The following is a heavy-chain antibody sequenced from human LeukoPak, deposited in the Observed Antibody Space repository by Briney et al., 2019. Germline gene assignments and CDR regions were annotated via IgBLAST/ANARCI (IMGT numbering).Heavy chain of an antibody. CDR2: INPNSGNT. D-gene: IGHD4-17*01. CDR1: GYTFTSYD. V-gene: IGHV1-8*01. CDR3: ARALTTVTSRNY. Sequence: ASVKVSCKASGYTFTSYDINWVRQATGQGLEWMGWINPNSGNTAYAQKFQGRVTMTRNTSISTAYMELSSLRSEDTAVYYCARALTTVTSRNYWGQGTPVTVSS. J-gene: IGHJ4*02.